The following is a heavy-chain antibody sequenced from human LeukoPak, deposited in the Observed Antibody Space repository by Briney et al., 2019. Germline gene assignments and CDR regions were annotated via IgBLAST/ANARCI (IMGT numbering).Heavy chain of an antibody. CDR2: IYYSGST. CDR3: ARHVRYGDYRVDC. V-gene: IGHV4-39*01. CDR1: GGSISSNSYY. D-gene: IGHD4-17*01. Sequence: SETLSLTCTVSGGSISSNSYYWGWIRQPPGKGLEWIGSIYYSGSTYYNPSLKSRVTISVDTSNNQFSLKLSSVTAADTAVYYCARHVRYGDYRVDCWGQGTLVTVSS. J-gene: IGHJ4*02.